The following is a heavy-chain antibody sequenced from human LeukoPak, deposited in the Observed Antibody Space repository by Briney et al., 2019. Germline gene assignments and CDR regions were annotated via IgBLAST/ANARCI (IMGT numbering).Heavy chain of an antibody. CDR2: IKPGGSEK. J-gene: IGHJ4*02. D-gene: IGHD1-26*01. CDR3: ASTPPRVEKWELPLTD. Sequence: PGGSLRLSCAASELIFSNYWMSWVRQAPGKGPEWVANIKPGGSEKFYVDSVKGRFTISRDNSKNTPYLQMNSLRAEDTAVYYCASTPPRVEKWELPLTDWGQGTLVTVSS. V-gene: IGHV3-7*02. CDR1: ELIFSNYW.